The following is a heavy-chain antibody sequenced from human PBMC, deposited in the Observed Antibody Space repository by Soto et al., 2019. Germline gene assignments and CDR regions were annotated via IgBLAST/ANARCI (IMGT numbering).Heavy chain of an antibody. Sequence: SVKVSCKASGGTFSSYTISWVRQAPGQGLEWMGRIIPILGIANYAQKFQGRVTITADKSTSTAYMELSSLRSEDTAVYYCARVQIGKTRQLVEGWFDPWGQGTLVTVSS. J-gene: IGHJ5*02. CDR2: IIPILGIA. V-gene: IGHV1-69*02. D-gene: IGHD6-6*01. CDR3: ARVQIGKTRQLVEGWFDP. CDR1: GGTFSSYT.